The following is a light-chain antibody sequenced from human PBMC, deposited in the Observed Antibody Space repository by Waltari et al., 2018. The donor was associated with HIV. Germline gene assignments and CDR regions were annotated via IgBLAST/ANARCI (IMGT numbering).Light chain of an antibody. Sequence: SYVLTQPPSVSVAPGKTARITCGGNNIGSKGVHWYQQKPGQAPVLVIYYDSHRPSGVPDSFSGSKSGNTASLTVSGLQAEDEADYYCSSYAGSNNLLFGGGTKLTVL. CDR3: SSYAGSNNLL. CDR1: NIGSKG. J-gene: IGLJ2*01. CDR2: YDS. V-gene: IGLV3-21*01.